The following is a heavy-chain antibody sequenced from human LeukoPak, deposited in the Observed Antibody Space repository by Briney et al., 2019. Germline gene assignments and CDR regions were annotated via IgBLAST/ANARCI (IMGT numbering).Heavy chain of an antibody. V-gene: IGHV4-39*02. CDR1: GGSISSSSFY. J-gene: IGHJ6*02. CDR2: IYYKGST. Sequence: SETLSLTCTVSGGSISSSSFYWGWIRQPPGKGLEWIGSIYYKGSTYYNPSLKSRVTIFVDTSRNQFSLKLTSVTAADTAVYYCARDLASITIFGVVPYGMDVWGQGTTVTVSS. CDR3: ARDLASITIFGVVPYGMDV. D-gene: IGHD3-3*01.